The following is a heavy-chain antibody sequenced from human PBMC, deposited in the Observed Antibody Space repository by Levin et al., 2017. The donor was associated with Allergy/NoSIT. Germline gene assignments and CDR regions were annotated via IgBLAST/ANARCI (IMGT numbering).Heavy chain of an antibody. CDR3: ARGSTPDSTSPASFHYYYYYYMDV. D-gene: IGHD2-2*01. Sequence: PSETLSLTCAVYGGSLRDYSWTWIRQPPGKGLEWIGEINHSGSTNYNPSLKSRVTISIDKPKNQFSLKLSSMTAADTAVYYCARGSTPDSTSPASFHYYYYYYMDVWGKGTTVTVSS. J-gene: IGHJ6*03. CDR2: INHSGST. CDR1: GGSLRDYS. V-gene: IGHV4-34*01.